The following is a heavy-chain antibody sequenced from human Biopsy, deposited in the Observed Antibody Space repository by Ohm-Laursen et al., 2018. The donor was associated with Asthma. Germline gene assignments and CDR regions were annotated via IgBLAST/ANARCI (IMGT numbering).Heavy chain of an antibody. CDR3: ARKAGSCISRTCYSLDF. D-gene: IGHD2-2*01. CDR1: GGTFNTYV. V-gene: IGHV1-69*13. J-gene: IGHJ4*02. Sequence: SVTASCKSLGGTFNTYVIGWVRHAPGQGLEWMGGINSVFGTTTYPQKFQDRVTITADDSTSTVYMELSSLRSEDTAVYYCARKAGSCISRTCYSLDFWGQGTLVTVSS. CDR2: INSVFGTT.